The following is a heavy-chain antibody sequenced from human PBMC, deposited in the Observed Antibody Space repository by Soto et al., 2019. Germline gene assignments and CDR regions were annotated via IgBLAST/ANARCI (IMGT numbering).Heavy chain of an antibody. J-gene: IGHJ5*02. Sequence: SETLSLTCTVSGCSISSYYWSWIRQPPGKGLEWIGYIYYSGSTNYNPSLKSRVTISVDTSKNQFSLKLSSVTAADTAVYYCARRPALTGLRYNWFDPWGQGTLVTVSS. CDR1: GCSISSYY. CDR2: IYYSGST. D-gene: IGHD1-1*01. CDR3: ARRPALTGLRYNWFDP. V-gene: IGHV4-59*01.